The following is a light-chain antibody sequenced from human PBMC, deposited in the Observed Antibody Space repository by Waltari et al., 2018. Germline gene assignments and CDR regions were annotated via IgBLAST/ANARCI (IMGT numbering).Light chain of an antibody. CDR3: QQYNKWPRT. CDR2: GAS. CDR1: QSVSSN. V-gene: IGKV3-15*01. J-gene: IGKJ1*01. Sequence: EIVMTQSPATLSVSPGERATLSCRASQSVSSNLGWYQQKPGQAPRLLIYGASTRATGIPVRFSGSVSGTEFTLTISSLQSEDFAVYYCQQYNKWPRTFGQGTKVEVK.